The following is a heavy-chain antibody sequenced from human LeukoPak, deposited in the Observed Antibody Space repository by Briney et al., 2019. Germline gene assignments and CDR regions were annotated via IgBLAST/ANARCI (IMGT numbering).Heavy chain of an antibody. J-gene: IGHJ6*02. V-gene: IGHV3-21*01. CDR1: GFTFSSYS. CDR2: ISSSSSYI. Sequence: GGSLRLSCAASGFTFSSYSINWVRQAPGKGLEWVSSISSSSSYIYYADSVKGRFTISRDNSKNTLYLQMNSLRAEDTAVYYCARDKNYYDSSGQYYYGMDVWGQGTTVTVSS. D-gene: IGHD3-22*01. CDR3: ARDKNYYDSSGQYYYGMDV.